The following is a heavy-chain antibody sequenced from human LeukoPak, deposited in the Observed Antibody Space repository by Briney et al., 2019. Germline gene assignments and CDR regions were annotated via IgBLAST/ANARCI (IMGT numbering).Heavy chain of an antibody. Sequence: GGSLRLSCAASGFTFSSYAMSWVCQAPGKGLEWVSAISGSGGSTYYADSVKGRFTISRDNSKNTLYLQMNSLRAEDTAVYYCASSTVTRTDYFDYWGQGTLVTVSS. J-gene: IGHJ4*02. V-gene: IGHV3-23*01. CDR2: ISGSGGST. CDR3: ASSTVTRTDYFDY. D-gene: IGHD4-17*01. CDR1: GFTFSSYA.